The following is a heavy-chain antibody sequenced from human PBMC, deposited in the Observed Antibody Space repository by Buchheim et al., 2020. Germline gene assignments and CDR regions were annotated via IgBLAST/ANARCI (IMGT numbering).Heavy chain of an antibody. V-gene: IGHV4-30-4*01. CDR3: AREVIAAAGPAHWVDY. CDR2: IYYSGST. D-gene: IGHD6-13*01. CDR1: GGSITSGDYY. Sequence: QVQLQESGPGLVKPSQTLSLTCTVSGGSITSGDYYWNWIRQPPGKGLEWIGYIYYSGSTYYNPSLKSRVTISVDTSKNQFSLNLSSVTAADTAVYYCAREVIAAAGPAHWVDYWGQGTL. J-gene: IGHJ4*02.